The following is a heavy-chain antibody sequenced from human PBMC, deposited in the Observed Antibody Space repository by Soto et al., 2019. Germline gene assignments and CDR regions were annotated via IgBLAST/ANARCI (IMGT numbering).Heavy chain of an antibody. Sequence: SEGLPRSDALSSGSAGSADWSCIRQPAGKRLEWIGRIYTSGSTNYNPSLKSRVTMSVDTSKNQFSLKLSSVTAADTAVYYCAAEWGAPGDYYYGMEVGGHGTTAT. J-gene: IGHJ6*02. CDR3: AAEWGAPGDYYYGMEV. V-gene: IGHV4-4*07. CDR1: SGSAGSAD. D-gene: IGHD1-26*01. CDR2: IYTSGST.